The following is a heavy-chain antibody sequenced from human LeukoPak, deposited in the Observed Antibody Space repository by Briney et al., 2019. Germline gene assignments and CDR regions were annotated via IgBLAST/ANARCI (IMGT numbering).Heavy chain of an antibody. Sequence: GGSLRLSCAASGFTFSSYGMHWVRQAPGKGLEWVAVIWYDGSNKYYADSVKGRFTISRDNSKNTLYLQMNSLRAEDTAVYYCARDYCSGGSCKRGDYWGQGTLVTVSS. CDR1: GFTFSSYG. D-gene: IGHD2-15*01. CDR2: IWYDGSNK. J-gene: IGHJ4*02. CDR3: ARDYCSGGSCKRGDY. V-gene: IGHV3-33*01.